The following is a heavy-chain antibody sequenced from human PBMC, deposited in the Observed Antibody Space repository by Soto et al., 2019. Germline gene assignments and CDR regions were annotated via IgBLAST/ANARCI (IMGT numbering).Heavy chain of an antibody. CDR3: ARAGGYEQLEAPMDV. Sequence: GGSLRLSCAASGFSFTRYGMHWVRQAPGKGLEWVAVISDDGRNLHYGDSVRGRFTISRDNSQSTLYLQMNSLKPEDTAVYYCARAGGYEQLEAPMDVWGKGTTVTVSS. D-gene: IGHD6-6*01. J-gene: IGHJ6*04. CDR2: ISDDGRNL. CDR1: GFSFTRYG. V-gene: IGHV3-30*03.